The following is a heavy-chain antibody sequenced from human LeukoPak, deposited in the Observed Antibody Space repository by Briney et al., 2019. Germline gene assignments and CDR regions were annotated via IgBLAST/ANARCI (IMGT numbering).Heavy chain of an antibody. J-gene: IGHJ4*02. CDR3: ARDRGNYYFDY. Sequence: PGGSLILSCAASGFTASSNYMTWVRQAPGKGLEWVSVIYTGGSTYYADSVKGRFTISRDNSKNTLYLQMNSLRAEDTAVYFCARDRGNYYFDYWGQGTLVTVSS. CDR2: IYTGGST. CDR1: GFTASSNY. V-gene: IGHV3-53*01. D-gene: IGHD1-7*01.